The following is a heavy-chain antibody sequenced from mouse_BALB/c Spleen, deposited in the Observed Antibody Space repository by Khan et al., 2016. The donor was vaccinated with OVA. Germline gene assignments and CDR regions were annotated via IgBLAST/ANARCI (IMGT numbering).Heavy chain of an antibody. CDR1: GFTFSRIG. J-gene: IGHJ2*01. V-gene: IGHV5-17*02. Sequence: EVELVESGGGLVQPGGSRKLSCAASGFTFSRIGMHWVRQAPEKGMEWVAYISSGRSSIYYADTVKGRFTITRDNPKNTLFLPMNSLRSEDTAMYYCARDSNFDYWGQGTTLTVSS. CDR3: ARDSNFDY. CDR2: ISSGRSSI.